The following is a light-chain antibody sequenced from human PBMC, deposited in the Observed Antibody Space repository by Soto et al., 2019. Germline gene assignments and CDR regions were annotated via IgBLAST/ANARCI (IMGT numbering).Light chain of an antibody. CDR3: QQYGSSPRT. CDR2: GAS. V-gene: IGKV3-20*01. CDR1: QSISSNY. Sequence: EIVLTQSPGTLSMSPGERATLSCRASQSISSNYLAWYQQKPGQAPRLLIYGASSRATGSPDRFSGSGSGTDFTLTMSRLENEDFAVYCCQQYGSSPRTFGQWTTVEFK. J-gene: IGKJ1*01.